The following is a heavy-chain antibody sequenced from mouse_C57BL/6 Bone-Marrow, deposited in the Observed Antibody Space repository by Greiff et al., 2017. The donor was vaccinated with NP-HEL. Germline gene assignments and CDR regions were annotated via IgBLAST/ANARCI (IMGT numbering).Heavy chain of an antibody. CDR1: GFSFNTYA. J-gene: IGHJ3*01. CDR3: VRRLLRGAY. Sequence: EVMLVESGGGLVQPKGSLKLSCAASGFSFNTYAMNWVRQAPGKGLEWVARIRSKSNNYATYYADSVKDRFTISRDDSESMLYLQMNNLKTEDTAMYYCVRRLLRGAYWGQGTLVTVSA. CDR2: IRSKSNNYAT. V-gene: IGHV10-1*01. D-gene: IGHD1-1*01.